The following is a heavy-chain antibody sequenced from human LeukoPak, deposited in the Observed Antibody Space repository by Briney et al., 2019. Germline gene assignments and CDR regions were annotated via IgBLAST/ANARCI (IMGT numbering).Heavy chain of an antibody. J-gene: IGHJ4*02. CDR1: GVSMSAFQ. V-gene: IGHV4-4*09. Sequence: SETLSLTCTVSGVSMSAFQWSWVRQSPEKGLEWIGCVNTKGETNYNPSLKSRVITSVDTSKSQFSLRRTSVTAADTAVYYCATSNDAKIAPFDHWGQGALVTVSS. CDR2: VNTKGET. D-gene: IGHD2-8*01. CDR3: ATSNDAKIAPFDH.